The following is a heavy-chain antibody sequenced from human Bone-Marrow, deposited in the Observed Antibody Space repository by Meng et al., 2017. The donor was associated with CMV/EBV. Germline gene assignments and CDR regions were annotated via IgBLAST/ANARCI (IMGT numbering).Heavy chain of an antibody. J-gene: IGHJ5*02. CDR2: IIPIFGTA. CDR3: ARVLHGSTSCSFDP. V-gene: IGHV1-69*05. D-gene: IGHD2-2*01. Sequence: SVKVSCKASGGTFSSYAISWVRQAPGQGLEWMGGIIPIFGTANYAQRFQGRVTITTDESTSTAYMELSSLRSEDTAVYYCARVLHGSTSCSFDPWGQGTLVTVSS. CDR1: GGTFSSYA.